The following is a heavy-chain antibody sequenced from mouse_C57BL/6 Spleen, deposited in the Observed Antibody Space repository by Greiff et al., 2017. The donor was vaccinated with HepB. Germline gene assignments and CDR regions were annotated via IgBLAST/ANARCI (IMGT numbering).Heavy chain of an antibody. V-gene: IGHV5-9-1*02. D-gene: IGHD1-1*01. CDR2: ISSGGDYI. Sequence: EVMLVESGEGLVKPGGSLKLSCAASGFTFSSYAMSWVRQTPEKRLEWVAYISSGGDYIYYADTVKGRFTISRDNARNTLYLQMSSLKSEDTAMYYCTRGSTVVAHYYAMDYWGQGTSVTVSS. CDR1: GFTFSSYA. J-gene: IGHJ4*01. CDR3: TRGSTVVAHYYAMDY.